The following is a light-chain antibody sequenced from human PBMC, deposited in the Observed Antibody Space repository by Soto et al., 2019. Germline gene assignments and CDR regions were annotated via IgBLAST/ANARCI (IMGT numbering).Light chain of an antibody. CDR1: SSDVGGYNY. J-gene: IGLJ2*01. V-gene: IGLV2-14*01. Sequence: QSALTQPASVSGSPGQSITISCTGTSSDVGGYNYVSWYQQHPGKAPKLMIYDVSNRPSGVSNRFSGSKSGNMASLTISGLQAEDEADYYCNSYTSSSTLIFGGGTKLTVL. CDR2: DVS. CDR3: NSYTSSSTLI.